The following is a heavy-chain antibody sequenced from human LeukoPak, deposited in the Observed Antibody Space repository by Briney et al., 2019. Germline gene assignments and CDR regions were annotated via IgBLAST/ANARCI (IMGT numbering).Heavy chain of an antibody. CDR2: IYYSGST. D-gene: IGHD3-22*01. J-gene: IGHJ6*03. Sequence: PSETLSLTCTVSGGSISSYYWSWIRQPPGKGLEWIGYIYYSGSTNYNPSLKSRVTISVDTSKNQFSLKLSSVTAADTAVYYCVREGDYYDSSGYYNYYYHYMDVWGKGTTVTVSS. V-gene: IGHV4-59*01. CDR1: GGSISSYY. CDR3: VREGDYYDSSGYYNYYYHYMDV.